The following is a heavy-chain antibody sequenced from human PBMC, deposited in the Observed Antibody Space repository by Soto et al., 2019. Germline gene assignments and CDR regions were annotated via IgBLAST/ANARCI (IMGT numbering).Heavy chain of an antibody. CDR1: GFTFSNAW. V-gene: IGHV3-15*01. CDR3: TTDQSSGWYYYFDY. CDR2: IKRKADGGTT. D-gene: IGHD6-19*01. J-gene: IGHJ4*02. Sequence: GGSLRLSCAASGFTFSNAWMSWVRQAPGKGLEWVGRIKRKADGGTTDYAAPVKGRFTISRDDSKNTLYLQMNSLKTEDTALYYGTTDQSSGWYYYFDYWGQGTLVTVSS.